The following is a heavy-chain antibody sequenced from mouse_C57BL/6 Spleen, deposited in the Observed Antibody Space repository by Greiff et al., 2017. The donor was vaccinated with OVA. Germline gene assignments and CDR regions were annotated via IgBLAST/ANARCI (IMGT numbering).Heavy chain of an antibody. V-gene: IGHV5-4*01. CDR2: ISDGGSYT. D-gene: IGHD2-1*01. J-gene: IGHJ4*01. Sequence: DVMLVASGGGLVKPGGSLKLSCAASGFTFSSYAMSWVRQTPEKRLEWVATISDGGSYTYYPDNVKGRFTISRDNAKNNLYLQMSHLKSEDTAMYYCARDGNYVDYAMDYWGQGTSVTVSS. CDR1: GFTFSSYA. CDR3: ARDGNYVDYAMDY.